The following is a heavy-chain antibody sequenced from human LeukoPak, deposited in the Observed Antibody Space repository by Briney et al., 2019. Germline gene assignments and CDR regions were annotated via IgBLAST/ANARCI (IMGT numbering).Heavy chain of an antibody. V-gene: IGHV3-48*03. J-gene: IGHJ4*02. CDR3: ASAHGGSGYDRPFDY. D-gene: IGHD5-12*01. Sequence: GGSLRLSCTASKFYFSTYDMNWVRQVPGKGLEWVSYIDSSASTTYYAGSVQGRFTVSRDNAKNSLYLQMTSLRVEDTAFYYCASAHGGSGYDRPFDYWGQGTLVTVSS. CDR2: IDSSASTT. CDR1: KFYFSTYD.